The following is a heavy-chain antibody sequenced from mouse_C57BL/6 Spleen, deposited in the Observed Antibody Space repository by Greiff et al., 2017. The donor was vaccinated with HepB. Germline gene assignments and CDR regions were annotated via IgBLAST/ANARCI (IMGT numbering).Heavy chain of an antibody. V-gene: IGHV1-64*01. CDR2: IHPNSGST. CDR1: GYTFTSYW. D-gene: IGHD1-1*01. J-gene: IGHJ1*03. Sequence: QVQLQQPGAELVKPGASVKLSCKASGYTFTSYWMHWVKQRPGQGLEWIGMIHPNSGSTNYNEKFKSKATLTVDKSSSTAYMQLSSLTSEDSAVYYCAREGRLRESSYWYFDVWGTGTTVTVSS. CDR3: AREGRLRESSYWYFDV.